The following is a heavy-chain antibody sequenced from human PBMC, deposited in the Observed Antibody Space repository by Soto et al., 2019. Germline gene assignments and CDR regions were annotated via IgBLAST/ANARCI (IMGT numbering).Heavy chain of an antibody. CDR1: GGTFSSYA. Sequence: ASVKVSCKASGGTFSSYAISWVRQAPGQGLEWMGGIIPIFGTANYAQKFQGRVTITADESTSTAYMELSSLRSEDTAVYYCARYDSSGYYYYYFAFWGQGTLVTVSS. J-gene: IGHJ4*02. CDR3: ARYDSSGYYYYYFAF. CDR2: IIPIFGTA. V-gene: IGHV1-69*13. D-gene: IGHD3-22*01.